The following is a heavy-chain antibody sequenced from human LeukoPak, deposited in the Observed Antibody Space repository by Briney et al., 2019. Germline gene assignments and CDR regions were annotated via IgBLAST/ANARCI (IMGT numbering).Heavy chain of an antibody. CDR2: ISAYNGNT. CDR1: GYTFTSYG. J-gene: IGHJ4*02. Sequence: ASVKVSCKASGYTFTSYGISWVRQAPGQGLEWVGWISAYNGNTNYAQKFQGRVTMTRNTSISTAYMELSSLRSDDTAVYYCARDLSGGNPFDYWGQGTLVTVSS. D-gene: IGHD2-15*01. V-gene: IGHV1-18*01. CDR3: ARDLSGGNPFDY.